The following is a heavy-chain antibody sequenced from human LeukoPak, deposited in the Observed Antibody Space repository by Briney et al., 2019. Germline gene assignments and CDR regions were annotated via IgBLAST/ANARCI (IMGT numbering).Heavy chain of an antibody. CDR2: LKQDGSEI. V-gene: IGHV3-7*01. CDR1: DFTFSNYW. CDR3: VRDFRFLDDY. D-gene: IGHD3-3*01. Sequence: GGSLRLSCVASDFTFSNYWMSWVRQAPGKGLEWVGNLKQDGSEIYYLDSVKGRFTISRDNAKNSLYLQMNSVRAEDTAVYYCVRDFRFLDDYWGQGTLVSVSS. J-gene: IGHJ4*02.